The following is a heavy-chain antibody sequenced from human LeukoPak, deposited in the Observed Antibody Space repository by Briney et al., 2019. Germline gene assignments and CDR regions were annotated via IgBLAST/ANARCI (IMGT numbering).Heavy chain of an antibody. CDR1: GFTFSSYA. D-gene: IGHD5-18*01. CDR3: ASDRGYSYGPLDY. Sequence: PGGSLRLSCAASGFTFSSYAMSWVRQAPGKGLEWVSAISGSGGSTYYADSVKGRSTISRDNSKNTLYLQMNSLRAEDTAVYYCASDRGYSYGPLDYWGQGTLVTVSS. CDR2: ISGSGGST. V-gene: IGHV3-23*01. J-gene: IGHJ4*02.